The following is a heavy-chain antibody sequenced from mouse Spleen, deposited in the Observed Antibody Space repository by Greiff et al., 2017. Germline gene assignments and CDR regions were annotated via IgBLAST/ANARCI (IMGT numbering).Heavy chain of an antibody. CDR2: ISSGGSYT. CDR3: ASLIPSYAMDY. J-gene: IGHJ4*01. CDR1: GFTFSSYG. V-gene: IGHV5-6*01. Sequence: EVKLVESGGDLVKPGGSLKLSCAASGFTFSSYGMSWVRQTPDKRLEWVATISSGGSYTYYPDSVKGRFTISRDNAKNTLYLQMSSLKSEDTAMYYCASLIPSYAMDYWGQGTSVTVSS.